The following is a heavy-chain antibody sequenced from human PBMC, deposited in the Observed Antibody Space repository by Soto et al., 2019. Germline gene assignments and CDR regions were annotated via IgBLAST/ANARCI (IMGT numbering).Heavy chain of an antibody. J-gene: IGHJ4*02. CDR3: ARDGYDGSGSPYPAY. Sequence: SDPLSLTCSVSGGSMSEYFWSWIRQSPGKGLECIGYIYYLGSTDYNPSLKSRVTISVDTSKRQFSLRLTSVTAADTAVYYCARDGYDGSGSPYPAYWGQGTQVTVSS. V-gene: IGHV4-59*01. D-gene: IGHD3-10*01. CDR1: GGSMSEYF. CDR2: IYYLGST.